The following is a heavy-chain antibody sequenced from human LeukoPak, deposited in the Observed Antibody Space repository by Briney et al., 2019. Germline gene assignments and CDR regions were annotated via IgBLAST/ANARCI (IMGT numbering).Heavy chain of an antibody. CDR1: GLTGSHNY. J-gene: IGHJ5*02. CDR3: IVFGDSNH. CDR2: IHTSGDT. Sequence: GGSLRLSCAASGLTGSHNYVSWVRQAPGKGLEWVSAIHTSGDTCYADSVKGRFTISRDTSKNTLYLQINSLRVKDTAVYYCIVFGDSNHWGQGTLVTVSS. V-gene: IGHV3-53*01. D-gene: IGHD4-17*01.